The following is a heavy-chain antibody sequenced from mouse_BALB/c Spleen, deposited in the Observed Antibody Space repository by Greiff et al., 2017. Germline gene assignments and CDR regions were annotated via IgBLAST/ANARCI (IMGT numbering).Heavy chain of an antibody. D-gene: IGHD1-2*01. J-gene: IGHJ1*01. CDR3: ARSTATSYWYFDV. V-gene: IGHV1-7*01. Sequence: QVQLQQSGAELAKPGASVKMSCKASGYTFTSYWMHWVKQRPGQGLEWIGYINPSTGYTEYNQKFKDKATLTADKSSSTAYMQLSSLTSEDSAVYYCARSTATSYWYFDVGGAGTTVTVSS. CDR2: INPSTGYT. CDR1: GYTFTSYW.